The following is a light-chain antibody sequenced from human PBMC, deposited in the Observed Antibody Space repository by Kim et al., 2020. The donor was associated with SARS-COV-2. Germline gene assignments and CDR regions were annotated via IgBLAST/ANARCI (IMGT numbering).Light chain of an antibody. CDR2: GAS. CDR3: QQYNNWPPIT. V-gene: IGKV3-15*01. J-gene: IGKJ5*01. Sequence: SPGERATLSCRASQIVSSNLAWYQQKPGQAPRLLIYGASTRATGIPARFSGSGSGTEFTLTISSLQSEDFAVYYCQQYNNWPPITFGQGTRLDIK. CDR1: QIVSSN.